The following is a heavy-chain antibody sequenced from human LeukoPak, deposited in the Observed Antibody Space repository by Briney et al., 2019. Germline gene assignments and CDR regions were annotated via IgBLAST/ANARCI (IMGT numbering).Heavy chain of an antibody. CDR2: IYPRDSDT. CDR3: ARRVGDGYNLFDY. CDR1: GYSFITYW. D-gene: IGHD5-24*01. J-gene: IGHJ4*02. Sequence: GEPLKISCKGSGYSFITYWIDWVRQMPGKRLECMGIIYPRDSDTRYSPSFQGQVTFSADKSISTAYLQWSSLKASDTAIYYCARRVGDGYNLFDYWGQGTLVTVSS. V-gene: IGHV5-51*01.